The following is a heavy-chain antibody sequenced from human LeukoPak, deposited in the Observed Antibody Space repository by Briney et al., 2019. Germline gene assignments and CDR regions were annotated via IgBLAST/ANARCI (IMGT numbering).Heavy chain of an antibody. Sequence: SETLSLTCAVYGGSFSAYYWSWIRQPPGKGLEWIGEINHSGSTNYNPSLKSRVSISVDTSKNQFSLNLSSVTAADTAVYYCARGGIILVRGVIGYRNWGQGTLVTVSS. V-gene: IGHV4-34*01. CDR3: ARGGIILVRGVIGYRN. D-gene: IGHD3-10*01. CDR1: GGSFSAYY. J-gene: IGHJ4*02. CDR2: INHSGST.